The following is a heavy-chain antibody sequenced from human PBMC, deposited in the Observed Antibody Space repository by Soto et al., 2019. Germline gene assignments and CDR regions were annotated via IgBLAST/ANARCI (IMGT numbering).Heavy chain of an antibody. V-gene: IGHV3-23*01. D-gene: IGHD3-9*01. Sequence: GGSLRLSCAVSGFTVSSYGMTWVRQAPGKGLEWVSTIRGFGGDTYYADSVKGRFTISRDNSKNTLYLQMNSLRAEDTAVYYCAHFDWFIDYWGQGTLVTVSS. CDR1: GFTVSSYG. CDR2: IRGFGGDT. CDR3: AHFDWFIDY. J-gene: IGHJ4*02.